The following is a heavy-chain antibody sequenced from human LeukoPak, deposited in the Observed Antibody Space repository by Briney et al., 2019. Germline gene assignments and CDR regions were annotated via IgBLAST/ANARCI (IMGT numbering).Heavy chain of an antibody. CDR3: ARVGRDRDYYYYYMDV. Sequence: SETLSLTCTLSGGSISRFYWRWIRQPAGKGLEWIGRIYTSGSTNYNPSLKSRVTIPVDTSKNQFSLKLSSVTAADTAVYYCARVGRDRDYYYYYMDVWGKGTTVTVSS. V-gene: IGHV4-4*07. CDR1: GGSISRFY. CDR2: IYTSGST. J-gene: IGHJ6*03.